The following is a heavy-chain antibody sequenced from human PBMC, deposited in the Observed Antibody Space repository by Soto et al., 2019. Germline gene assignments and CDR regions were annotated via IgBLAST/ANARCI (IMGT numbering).Heavy chain of an antibody. J-gene: IGHJ4*02. V-gene: IGHV1-69*13. Sequence: ASVKLSCEASGGTFSSYAISWVRQAPGQGLEWMGGIIPIFGTANYAQKFQGRVTITADESTSTAYMELSSLRSEDMAVYYCARDERIWGQGTLVTVSS. CDR2: IIPIFGTA. D-gene: IGHD1-1*01. CDR3: ARDERI. CDR1: GGTFSSYA.